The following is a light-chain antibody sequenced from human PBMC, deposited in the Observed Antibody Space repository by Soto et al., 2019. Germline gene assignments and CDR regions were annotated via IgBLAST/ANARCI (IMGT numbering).Light chain of an antibody. CDR3: QTRGTGPWG. CDR1: SGQSSYA. V-gene: IGLV4-69*01. Sequence: QLVLTQSPSASASLGASVKLTCTLSSGQSSYAIAWHQQQPEKGPRYLMKLNSDGSHSKGDGIPDRFSGSSSGAERYLTISSLQSEDEADTHCQTRGTGPWGFG. CDR2: LNSDGSH. J-gene: IGLJ3*02.